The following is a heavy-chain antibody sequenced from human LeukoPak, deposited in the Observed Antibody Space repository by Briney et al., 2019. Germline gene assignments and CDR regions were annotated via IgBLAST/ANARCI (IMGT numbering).Heavy chain of an antibody. CDR2: ISYDGSNK. CDR1: GFTFSSYG. Sequence: GGSLRLSCAASGFTFSSYGMHWVRQAPGKGPEWVAVISYDGSNKYYADSVKGRFTISRDNSKNTLYLQMNSLRAEDTAVYYCAKGGWLQTKGPFDYWGQGTLVTVSS. D-gene: IGHD5-24*01. J-gene: IGHJ4*02. V-gene: IGHV3-30*18. CDR3: AKGGWLQTKGPFDY.